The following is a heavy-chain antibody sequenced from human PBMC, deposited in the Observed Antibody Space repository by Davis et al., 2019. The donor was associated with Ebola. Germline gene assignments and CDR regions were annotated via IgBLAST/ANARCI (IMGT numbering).Heavy chain of an antibody. CDR3: ARDRGGVGAPGY. CDR2: ISYDGSNK. J-gene: IGHJ4*02. D-gene: IGHD1-26*01. CDR1: GFTFSSYA. V-gene: IGHV3-30-3*01. Sequence: PGGSLRLSCAASGFTFSSYAMHWVRQAPGKGLEWVAVISYDGSNKYYADSVKGRFTISRDNSKNTLYLQMNSLRAEDTAVYYCARDRGGVGAPGYWGQGTLVTVSS.